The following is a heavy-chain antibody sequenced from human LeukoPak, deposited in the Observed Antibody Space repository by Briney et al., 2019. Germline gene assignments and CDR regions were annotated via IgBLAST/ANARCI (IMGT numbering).Heavy chain of an antibody. CDR1: GGSISSSSYY. V-gene: IGHV4-39*07. Sequence: SETLSLTCTVSGGSISSSSYYWGWIRQPPGKGLEWIGEINHSGSTNYNPSLKSRVTISVDTSKNQFSLKLSSVTAADTAVYYCARGYCSGGSCSFDPWGQGTLVTVSS. CDR2: INHSGST. CDR3: ARGYCSGGSCSFDP. J-gene: IGHJ5*02. D-gene: IGHD2-15*01.